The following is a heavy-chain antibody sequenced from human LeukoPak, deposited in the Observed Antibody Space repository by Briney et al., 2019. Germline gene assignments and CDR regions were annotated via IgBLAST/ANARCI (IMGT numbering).Heavy chain of an antibody. CDR1: GGFISSYY. J-gene: IGHJ4*02. D-gene: IGHD5-18*01. CDR2: IYYSGSI. CDR3: ARGGYSYGTPYYFDY. V-gene: IGHV4-59*01. Sequence: PSETLSLTCTVSGGFISSYYWSWIRQPPGKGLEWIGYIYYSGSINYNPSLKSRVTISVDTSKNQFSLKLSSVTAADTAVYYCARGGYSYGTPYYFDYWGQGTLVTVSS.